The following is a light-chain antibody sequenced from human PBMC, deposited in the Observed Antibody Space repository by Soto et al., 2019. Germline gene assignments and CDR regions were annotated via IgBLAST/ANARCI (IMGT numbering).Light chain of an antibody. Sequence: QSVLTQPASMSGSPGQSITISCIGTSTDLGAYNFVSWYQRHPGKAPKLLIYEVNNRPSGVSDRFSGSKSGNTASLTISGLQAEDEADYFCSSYGTFSRVFGTGTKVTVL. V-gene: IGLV2-14*01. CDR1: STDLGAYNF. CDR3: SSYGTFSRV. J-gene: IGLJ1*01. CDR2: EVN.